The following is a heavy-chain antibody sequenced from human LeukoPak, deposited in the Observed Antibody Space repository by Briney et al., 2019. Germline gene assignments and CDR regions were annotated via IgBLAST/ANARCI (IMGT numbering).Heavy chain of an antibody. CDR3: ARGHWYSSSYYFDY. V-gene: IGHV4-34*01. Sequence: KPSETLSLTCAVYGGSFSGYYWSWIRQPPGKGLEWIGEINHSGSTNYNPSLKSRVTISVDTSKNQFSLKLSSVTAADTAVYYCARGHWYSSSYYFDYWGQGTLVTVSS. CDR2: INHSGST. D-gene: IGHD6-6*01. J-gene: IGHJ4*02. CDR1: GGSFSGYY.